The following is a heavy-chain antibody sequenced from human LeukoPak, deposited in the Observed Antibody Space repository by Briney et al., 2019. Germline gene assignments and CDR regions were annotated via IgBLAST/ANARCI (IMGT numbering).Heavy chain of an antibody. Sequence: EGSLRLSCAASGFTFSSYAMSWVRQAPGKGLEWVSAISGSGGSTYYADSVKGRFTISRDNSKNTLYPQMNSLRAEDTAVYYCAKDGPRGYSSGWYPYWGQGTLVTVSS. CDR1: GFTFSSYA. J-gene: IGHJ4*02. CDR2: ISGSGGST. D-gene: IGHD6-19*01. CDR3: AKDGPRGYSSGWYPY. V-gene: IGHV3-23*01.